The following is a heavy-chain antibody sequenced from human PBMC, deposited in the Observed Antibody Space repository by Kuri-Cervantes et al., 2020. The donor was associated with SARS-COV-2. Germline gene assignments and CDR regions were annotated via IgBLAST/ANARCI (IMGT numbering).Heavy chain of an antibody. CDR3: AKGDYDSSGYYYSLFDY. D-gene: IGHD3-22*01. Sequence: GGSLRLSCAASGFTFSSYAMSWVRQAPGKGLEWVSAISGSGGSTYYADSVKGRFTISRDNSKNTLYLQMNSLRAEDTAVYYCAKGDYDSSGYYYSLFDYWGQGTLVTVSS. V-gene: IGHV3-23*01. J-gene: IGHJ4*02. CDR2: ISGSGGST. CDR1: GFTFSSYA.